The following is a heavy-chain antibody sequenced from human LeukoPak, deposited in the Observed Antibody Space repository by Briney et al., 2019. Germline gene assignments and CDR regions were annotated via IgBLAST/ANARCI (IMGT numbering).Heavy chain of an antibody. CDR1: GGSISSSSYY. Sequence: SETLSLTCTVSGGSISSSSYYWGWIRQPPGKGLEWIGSRSYSGTTYYNPSLKSRVTISVDTSKNQFSLKLNSVTAADTAVYYCARTTYYCDSSGFPENWIDPWGRGTLVTVSS. D-gene: IGHD3-22*01. CDR2: RSYSGTT. V-gene: IGHV4-39*01. J-gene: IGHJ5*02. CDR3: ARTTYYCDSSGFPENWIDP.